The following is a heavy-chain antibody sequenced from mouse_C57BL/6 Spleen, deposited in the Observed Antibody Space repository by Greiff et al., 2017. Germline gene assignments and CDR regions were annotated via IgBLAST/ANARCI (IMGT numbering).Heavy chain of an antibody. CDR2: IYPGDGDT. CDR3: ARWDDYDGRHFDY. Sequence: QVQLKQSGAELVKPGASVKISCKASGYAFSSYWMNWVKQRPGKGLEWIGQIYPGDGDTNYNGKFKGKATLTADKSSSTAYMQLSSLTSEDSAAYFCARWDDYDGRHFDYWGQGTTLTVSS. D-gene: IGHD2-4*01. J-gene: IGHJ2*01. V-gene: IGHV1-80*01. CDR1: GYAFSSYW.